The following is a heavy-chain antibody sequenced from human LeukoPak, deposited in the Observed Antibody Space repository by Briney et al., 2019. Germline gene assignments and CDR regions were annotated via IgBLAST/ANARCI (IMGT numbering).Heavy chain of an antibody. CDR2: IYYSGST. CDR1: GGSISSGGYY. Sequence: SQTLSRTCTVSGGSISSGGYYWSWIRQHPGKGLEWIGYIYYSGSTYYNPSLKSRVTISVDTSKNQFSLKLSSVTAADTAVYYCARDGSPYYGSGSYYKKGSWFDPWGQGTLVTVSS. J-gene: IGHJ5*02. CDR3: ARDGSPYYGSGSYYKKGSWFDP. D-gene: IGHD3-10*01. V-gene: IGHV4-31*03.